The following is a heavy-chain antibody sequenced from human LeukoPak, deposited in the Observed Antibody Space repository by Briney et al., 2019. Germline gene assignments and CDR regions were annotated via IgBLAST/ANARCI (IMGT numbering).Heavy chain of an antibody. V-gene: IGHV4-38-2*01. CDR3: AVSFGGYDAGFY. J-gene: IGHJ4*02. D-gene: IGHD3-3*01. CDR1: GYSITSGYY. CDR2: IHHSGAT. Sequence: SSETLSLTCDVSGYSITSGYYWGWIRQPPGKGLQWIGSIHHSGATSYNPSLKTRVTTSVDTSKNQFSLRLSSVTAADTAVYFCAVSFGGYDAGFYWGQGTLVTVSS.